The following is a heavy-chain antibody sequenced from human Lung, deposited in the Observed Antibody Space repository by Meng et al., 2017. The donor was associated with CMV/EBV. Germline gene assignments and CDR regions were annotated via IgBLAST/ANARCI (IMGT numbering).Heavy chain of an antibody. V-gene: IGHV3-23*03. CDR3: AKGDDSGWSPFDY. D-gene: IGHD3-22*01. CDR1: GFTFSNYA. CDR2: IYSDGSST. J-gene: IGHJ4*02. Sequence: GESXKISCAASGFTFSNYAMNWVRQAPGKGLEWVSVIYSDGSSTYYADSVKGRFTISRDNSKNTLDLQMNSLRAEDTAVYYCAKGDDSGWSPFDYWGQGTLVTVSS.